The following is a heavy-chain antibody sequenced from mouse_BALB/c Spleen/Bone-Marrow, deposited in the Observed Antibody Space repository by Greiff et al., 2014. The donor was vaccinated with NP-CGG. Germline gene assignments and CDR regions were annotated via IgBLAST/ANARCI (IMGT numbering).Heavy chain of an antibody. J-gene: IGHJ3*01. Sequence: VQLQQSGAELVKPGTSVKLSCKASSYNFTSYWINWVKLRPGQGLEWIGDIYPGSGSTNYNEKFKSKATLTVDTSSSTAYMQLSSLASEDSALYYCARFSQLGLLAYWGQGTLVTVSA. D-gene: IGHD3-1*01. CDR2: IYPGSGST. V-gene: IGHV1-55*01. CDR3: ARFSQLGLLAY. CDR1: SYNFTSYW.